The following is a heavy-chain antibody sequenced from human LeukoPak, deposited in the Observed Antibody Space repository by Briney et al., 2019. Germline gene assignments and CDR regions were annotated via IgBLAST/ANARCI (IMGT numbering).Heavy chain of an antibody. Sequence: ASVKVSCKASGYTFTSYAMNWVRQAPGQGLEWMGWINPNSGGTNYAQKFQGRVTMTRDTSISTAYMELSRLRSDDTAVYYCARCYCSGGSCYSDDAFDIWGQGTMVTVSS. CDR2: INPNSGGT. D-gene: IGHD2-15*01. J-gene: IGHJ3*02. V-gene: IGHV1-2*02. CDR1: GYTFTSYA. CDR3: ARCYCSGGSCYSDDAFDI.